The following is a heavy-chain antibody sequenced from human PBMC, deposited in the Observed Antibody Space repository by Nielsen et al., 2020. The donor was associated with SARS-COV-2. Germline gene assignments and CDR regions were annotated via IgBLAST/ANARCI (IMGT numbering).Heavy chain of an antibody. CDR3: ARQDSSGWFKYYYYMDV. D-gene: IGHD6-19*01. CDR1: GFTFSGPA. CDR2: IRSRLNSYAT. V-gene: IGHV3-73*01. J-gene: IGHJ6*03. Sequence: GESLKISCAASGFTFSGPAMHWVRQASGKGLGWVGRIRSRLNSYATAYAASVKGRFTISRDDSSNTAYLQMNSLKTEDTAVYYCARQDSSGWFKYYYYMDVWGKGTTVTVSS.